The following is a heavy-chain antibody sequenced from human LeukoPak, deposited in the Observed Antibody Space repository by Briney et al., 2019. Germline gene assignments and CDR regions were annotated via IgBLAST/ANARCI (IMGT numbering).Heavy chain of an antibody. J-gene: IGHJ4*02. D-gene: IGHD3-22*01. CDR2: LSGNGNNT. CDR3: TKIDYDISAYRTFDF. CDR1: GFTFSSYA. Sequence: GGSLRLSCAASGFTFSSYAMRWVRQAPGQGLEWGSALSGNGNNTYYADSVKGRFTISRDTSKTTLYLQMSSLRAEATAVYYCTKIDYDISAYRTFDFWGQGKLVTVSS. V-gene: IGHV3-23*01.